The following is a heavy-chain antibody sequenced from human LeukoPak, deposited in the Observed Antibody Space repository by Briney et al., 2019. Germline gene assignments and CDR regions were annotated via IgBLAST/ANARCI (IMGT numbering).Heavy chain of an antibody. V-gene: IGHV1-2*02. CDR2: INPNSGGT. Sequence: GASVKVSCKASGYIFTGYYMHWVRQAPGQGLEWMGWINPNSGGTNYAQKFQGRVTVTRDTSISTAYMELSRLRSDDTAVYYCARDGPRVSSGYYYGMDVWGQGTTVTVSS. J-gene: IGHJ6*02. CDR1: GYIFTGYY. CDR3: ARDGPRVSSGYYYGMDV. D-gene: IGHD3-22*01.